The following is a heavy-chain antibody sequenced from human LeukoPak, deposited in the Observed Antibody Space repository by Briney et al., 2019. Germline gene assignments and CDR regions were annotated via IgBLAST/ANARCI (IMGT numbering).Heavy chain of an antibody. CDR3: AREAITGTFGFDP. CDR2: ISGSGGST. CDR1: GFTFSSYA. Sequence: GGSLRLSCAASGFTFSSYAMSWVRQAPGKGLEWVSTISGSGGSTYYADSVKGRFTISRDNAKNSLYLQMDSLRAGDTAVYYCAREAITGTFGFDPWGQGTLVTVSS. J-gene: IGHJ5*02. D-gene: IGHD1-7*01. V-gene: IGHV3-23*01.